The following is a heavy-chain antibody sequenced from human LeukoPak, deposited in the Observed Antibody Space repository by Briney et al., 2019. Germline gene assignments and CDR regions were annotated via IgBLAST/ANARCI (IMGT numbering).Heavy chain of an antibody. CDR1: GYSFSSYW. J-gene: IGHJ5*02. CDR2: IYPGDSST. Sequence: GESLKISCKGSGYSFSSYWIGWVRQMPGKGLEWMGIIYPGDSSTKFSPSFQGQVTISVDKSISTAYLQWSSLKASDTAMYYCARPIQQWLDRGAFDPWGQGTLVTVSS. V-gene: IGHV5-51*01. CDR3: ARPIQQWLDRGAFDP. D-gene: IGHD6-19*01.